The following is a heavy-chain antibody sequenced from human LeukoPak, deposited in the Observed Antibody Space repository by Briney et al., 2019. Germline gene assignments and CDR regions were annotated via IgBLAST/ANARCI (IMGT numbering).Heavy chain of an antibody. V-gene: IGHV3-64*01. D-gene: IGHD2-15*01. J-gene: IGHJ4*02. CDR1: GFTFSSFA. CDR2: ISTNEDST. CDR3: ARWGGGLDY. Sequence: TGGSLRLSCAASGFTFSSFAMHWVRRAPGKGLEFVSAISTNEDSTYYASSVKGRFTISRDNSKNTLYLQMGGLRPEDMAVYYCARWGGGLDYWGQGTLVTVSS.